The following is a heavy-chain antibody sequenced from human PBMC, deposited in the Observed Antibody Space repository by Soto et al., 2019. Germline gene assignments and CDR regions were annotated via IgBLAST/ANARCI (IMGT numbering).Heavy chain of an antibody. J-gene: IGHJ4*02. D-gene: IGHD3-16*02. CDR2: ISDSGDTT. V-gene: IGHV3-23*01. CDR3: AKVPAPYRYYFDY. Sequence: EVQLLESGGGLVQPGGSLRLSCAASGFTFSTYVMAWVRQAPGKGLEWVSMISDSGDTTYYADSVKGRFTISRDNSKNTVYLQMTSLTSEDTGISFCAKVPAPYRYYFDYWGQGTLVTVSS. CDR1: GFTFSTYV.